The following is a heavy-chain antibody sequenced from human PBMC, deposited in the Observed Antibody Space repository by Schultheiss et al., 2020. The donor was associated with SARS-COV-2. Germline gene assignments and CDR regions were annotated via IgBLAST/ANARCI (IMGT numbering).Heavy chain of an antibody. CDR3: TSDYVWGSFRPDALDI. V-gene: IGHV4-39*01. D-gene: IGHD3-16*02. Sequence: SETLSLTCTVSGGSIRTSGYYWGWVRQPPGEGLEWIGTIYYSGSTNYNPSLKSRVTISVDTSKNQFSLKLNSVTAADTSVYYCTSDYVWGSFRPDALDIWGQGTTVTVSS. J-gene: IGHJ3*02. CDR2: IYYSGST. CDR1: GGSIRTSGYY.